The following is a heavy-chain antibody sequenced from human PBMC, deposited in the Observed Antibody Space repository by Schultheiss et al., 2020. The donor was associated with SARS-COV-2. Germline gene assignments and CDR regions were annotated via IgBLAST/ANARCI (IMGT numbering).Heavy chain of an antibody. D-gene: IGHD4-23*01. CDR2: IRSKAYGGTT. J-gene: IGHJ4*02. V-gene: IGHV3-49*04. Sequence: GGSLRLSCAASGFTFSSYGMHWVRQAPGKGLEWVGFIRSKAYGGTTEYAASVKGRFTISRDDSKSIAYLQMNSLKTEDTAVYYCTRDYEAVVPRTLGFDYWGQGTLVTVSS. CDR1: GFTFSSYG. CDR3: TRDYEAVVPRTLGFDY.